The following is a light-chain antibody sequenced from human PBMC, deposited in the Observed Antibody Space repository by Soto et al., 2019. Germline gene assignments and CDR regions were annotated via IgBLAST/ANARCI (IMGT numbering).Light chain of an antibody. V-gene: IGKV3-20*01. J-gene: IGKJ1*01. CDR3: QQFGSSPRGT. Sequence: EIVLTQSPGTLSLSPGERATLSCRASQSVSSSYLAWYQQKPGQAPRLLIYGASSRATGIPDRFSSSGSGTDFTLTISRLEPEDFAVYYCQQFGSSPRGTFGQGTKVEIK. CDR2: GAS. CDR1: QSVSSSY.